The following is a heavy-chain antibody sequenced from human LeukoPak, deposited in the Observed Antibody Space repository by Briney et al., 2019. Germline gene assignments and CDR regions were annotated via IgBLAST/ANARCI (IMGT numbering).Heavy chain of an antibody. CDR2: ISRNSGSI. CDR1: GFTFDDYA. J-gene: IGHJ2*01. Sequence: GRSLRLSCAASGFTFDDYAMHWVRQAPGKGLEWVSGISRNSGSIGYADSVKGRFTISRDNAKNSLYLQMNSLRAEDTALYYCAKAGVVAGLYWYFDLWGRGTLVTVSS. CDR3: AKAGVVAGLYWYFDL. D-gene: IGHD2-15*01. V-gene: IGHV3-9*01.